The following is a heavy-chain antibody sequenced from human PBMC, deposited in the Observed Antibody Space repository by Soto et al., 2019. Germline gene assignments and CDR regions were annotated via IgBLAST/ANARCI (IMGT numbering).Heavy chain of an antibody. Sequence: EVQLVESGGGLVQPGRSLRLSCVASGFRFDDYAMYWVRQAPGQGLEWVSGISYNSDNIGYADSVKGRFTISRDNAKNFLYLQMNSLRPEDTALYYCAKDIRDPGIVGASAFDPWGQGTLVTVSS. V-gene: IGHV3-9*01. D-gene: IGHD1-26*01. CDR3: AKDIRDPGIVGASAFDP. CDR1: GFRFDDYA. J-gene: IGHJ5*02. CDR2: ISYNSDNI.